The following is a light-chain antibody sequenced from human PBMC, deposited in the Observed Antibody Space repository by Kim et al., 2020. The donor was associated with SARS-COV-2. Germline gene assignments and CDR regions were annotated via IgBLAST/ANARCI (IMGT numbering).Light chain of an antibody. CDR3: QKYDSAPWT. Sequence: GDRVTITCRASQVINNYLAWYQQKPGKAPTVLIYGASTLHSGVPSRFSGSGSGPDFTLTISSLQPDDVGTYYCQKYDSAPWTFGHGTKVDI. CDR2: GAS. CDR1: QVINNY. J-gene: IGKJ1*01. V-gene: IGKV1-27*01.